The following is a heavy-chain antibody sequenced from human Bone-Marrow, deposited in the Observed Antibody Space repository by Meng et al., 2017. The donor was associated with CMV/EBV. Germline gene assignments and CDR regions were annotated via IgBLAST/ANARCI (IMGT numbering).Heavy chain of an antibody. CDR1: GGSISSYY. D-gene: IGHD7-27*01. CDR2: IYYSGST. J-gene: IGHJ5*02. CDR3: ASGDSSWFDP. V-gene: IGHV4-59*01. Sequence: GSLRLSCTVSGGSISSYYWSWIRQPPGKGLEWIGYIYYSGSTNYNPSLKSRVTISVDTSKNQFSLKLSSVTAADTAVYYCASGDSSWFDPWVQGTLGTVSS.